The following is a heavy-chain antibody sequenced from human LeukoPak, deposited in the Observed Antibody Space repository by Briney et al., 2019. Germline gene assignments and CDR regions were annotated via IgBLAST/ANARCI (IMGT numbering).Heavy chain of an antibody. Sequence: SQTLSLTCTVSGGSISSGGYYWSWIRQPPGKGLEWIGYIYHSGSTYYNPSLKSRVTISVDRSKNQFSLKLSSVTAADTAVYYCAARRRPYSSPRFDYWGQGTLVTVSS. J-gene: IGHJ4*02. CDR2: IYHSGST. CDR3: AARRRPYSSPRFDY. D-gene: IGHD6-13*01. CDR1: GGSISSGGYY. V-gene: IGHV4-30-2*01.